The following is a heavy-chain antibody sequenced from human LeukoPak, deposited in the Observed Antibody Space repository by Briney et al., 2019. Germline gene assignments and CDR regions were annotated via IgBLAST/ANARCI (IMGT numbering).Heavy chain of an antibody. J-gene: IGHJ4*02. V-gene: IGHV3-7*01. CDR3: ARQPIYEAYFDF. CDR1: GFPFDRYW. CDR2: IKHDGSEK. D-gene: IGHD3-16*01. Sequence: AGGSLRLSCVASGFPFDRYWMSWVRQAPGKGLEWVANIKHDGSEKHFVDSVKGRFTISRDNAENSLFLQMNSLRGDDRAVYFCARQPIYEAYFDFWGQGTLVTVSS.